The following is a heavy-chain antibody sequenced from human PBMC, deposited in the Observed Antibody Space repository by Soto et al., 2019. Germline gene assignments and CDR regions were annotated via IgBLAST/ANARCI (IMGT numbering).Heavy chain of an antibody. J-gene: IGHJ4*02. CDR1: GYAFTPYA. CDR3: ARGRYGDY. V-gene: IGHV1-18*01. D-gene: IGHD1-1*01. CDR2: ISAHNGNT. Sequence: QVHLVQSGAEVKKPGASVKFSCTGSGYAFTPYAITWVRQAPGQGLEWMGWISAHNGNTNYAQKLQGRVTVTRDTSTSTAYMELRSLRSDDTAVYYCARGRYGDYWGQGALVTVSS.